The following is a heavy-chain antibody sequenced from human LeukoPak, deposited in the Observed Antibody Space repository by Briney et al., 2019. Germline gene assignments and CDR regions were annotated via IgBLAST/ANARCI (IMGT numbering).Heavy chain of an antibody. D-gene: IGHD3-10*01. CDR3: ARERGYSGSGSRYFDL. CDR1: GGSIFSYY. Sequence: SETLSLTCTISGGSIFSYYWSWIRQPPGKELEWIGYVYSSGATYYNPSLESRFTIPVDTSRKQFSLRLNSVTAADTAAYYCARERGYSGSGSRYFDLWGRGTLVTVSS. J-gene: IGHJ2*01. V-gene: IGHV4-59*01. CDR2: VYSSGAT.